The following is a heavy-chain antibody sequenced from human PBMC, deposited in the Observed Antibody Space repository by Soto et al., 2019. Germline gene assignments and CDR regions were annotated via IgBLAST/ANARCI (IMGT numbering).Heavy chain of an antibody. J-gene: IGHJ4*02. V-gene: IGHV3-9*01. D-gene: IGHD2-8*01. CDR1: GISFDDYA. Sequence: PGGSLRLSCVVSGISFDDYAMHWVRQVPGKGLEWVSGINWDSGDIGYADSVKGRFTISRDNAKNSLYLQMNSLKTEDTALYYCAKDTAPGFYDANGHLDYWGQRTPVTVSS. CDR3: AKDTAPGFYDANGHLDY. CDR2: INWDSGDI.